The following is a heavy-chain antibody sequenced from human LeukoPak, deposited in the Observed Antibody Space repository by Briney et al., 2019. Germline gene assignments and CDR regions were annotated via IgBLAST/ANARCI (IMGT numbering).Heavy chain of an antibody. V-gene: IGHV3-21*01. Sequence: GGSLRLSCAASGFTFSSYSMNWVRQAPGKGLEWVSSISSSSSYIYYADSVKGRFTISRDNAKNSLYLQMNSLRAEDTAVYYCARDGGNGYIAYYFDYWGQGTLVTVSS. D-gene: IGHD5-24*01. CDR1: GFTFSSYS. CDR3: ARDGGNGYIAYYFDY. CDR2: ISSSSSYI. J-gene: IGHJ4*02.